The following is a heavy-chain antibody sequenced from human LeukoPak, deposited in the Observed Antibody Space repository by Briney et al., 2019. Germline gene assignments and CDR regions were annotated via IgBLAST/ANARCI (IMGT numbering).Heavy chain of an antibody. CDR2: IYYSGST. Sequence: SETLSLTCTVSGGSISSYYWSWLRQPPGKGLEWFGYIYYSGSTDYNPSLKSRVTISVGTSKNQFSLKLSSVTAADTAVYYCARESSRYCSSTSCYTGSSFDPWGQGTLVTVSS. CDR3: ARESSRYCSSTSCYTGSSFDP. D-gene: IGHD2-2*02. V-gene: IGHV4-59*12. J-gene: IGHJ5*02. CDR1: GGSISSYY.